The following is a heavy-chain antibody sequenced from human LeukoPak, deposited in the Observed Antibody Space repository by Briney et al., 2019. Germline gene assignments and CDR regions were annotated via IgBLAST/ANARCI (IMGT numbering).Heavy chain of an antibody. D-gene: IGHD3-22*01. CDR3: ARDYYDSSVTPPEYYYYYYMDV. Sequence: ASVKVSCKASGYTFTSYYMHWVRQAPGQGLEWMGIINPSGGSTSYAQKFQGRVTMTRDTSTSTVYMELSSLRSEDTAVYYCARDYYDSSVTPPEYYYYYYMDVWGKGTTVTISS. V-gene: IGHV1-46*01. J-gene: IGHJ6*03. CDR1: GYTFTSYY. CDR2: INPSGGST.